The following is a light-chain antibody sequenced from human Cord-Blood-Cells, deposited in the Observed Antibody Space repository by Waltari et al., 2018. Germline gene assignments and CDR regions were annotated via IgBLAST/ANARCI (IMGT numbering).Light chain of an antibody. CDR3: CSYAGISTWV. J-gene: IGLJ3*02. Sequence: GQSITISCTGTSSDVGSYNLVSWYQQHPGKAPKLMIYEGSKRPSGVSNRFSGSKSGNTASLTMSGLQAENEADYYCCSYAGISTWVFGGGTKLTVL. V-gene: IGLV2-23*01. CDR2: EGS. CDR1: SSDVGSYNL.